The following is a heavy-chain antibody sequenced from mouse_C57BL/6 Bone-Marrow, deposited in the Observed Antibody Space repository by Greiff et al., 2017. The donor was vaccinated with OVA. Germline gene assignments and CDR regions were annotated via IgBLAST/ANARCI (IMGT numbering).Heavy chain of an antibody. V-gene: IGHV14-4*01. CDR1: VFNIKDDY. CDR2: IDPENGDT. Sequence: VQLQQSGAELVRPGASVKLSCTASVFNIKDDYMHWVKQRPEQGLEWIGWIDPENGDTEYASKFQGKATITADTSSNTAYLQLSSLTSEDTAVYYCTADYYGSSYAMDYWGQGTSVTASS. D-gene: IGHD1-1*01. J-gene: IGHJ4*01. CDR3: TADYYGSSYAMDY.